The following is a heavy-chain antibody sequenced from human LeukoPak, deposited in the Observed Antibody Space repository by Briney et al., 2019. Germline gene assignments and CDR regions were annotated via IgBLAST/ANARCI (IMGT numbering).Heavy chain of an antibody. J-gene: IGHJ4*02. CDR1: GFTFSDYY. CDR3: ARSAQWELPDY. D-gene: IGHD1-26*01. Sequence: GGSLRLSWAASGFTFSDYYMSWVRQAPGKGLEWISYISSSGSSIQYADSVRGRFTISRDNAKTSLYLQMNSLRAEDTSVYYCARSAQWELPDYWGQGTLVTVSS. CDR2: ISSSGSSI. V-gene: IGHV3-11*04.